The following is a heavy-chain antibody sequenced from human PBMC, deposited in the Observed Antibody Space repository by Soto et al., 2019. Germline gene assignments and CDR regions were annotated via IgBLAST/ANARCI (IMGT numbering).Heavy chain of an antibody. Sequence: EVQLLESGGGLVQPGGSLRLSCAASGFTFSTYAMSWVRQAPGKGLEWVSAISGSGGSTYYADSVKGRFTIPRDNSNNTLYLQMISLRAEDTTVYYCAKGGAQLLHYNWFDPWGQGTLVTVSS. CDR2: ISGSGGST. J-gene: IGHJ5*02. V-gene: IGHV3-23*01. CDR1: GFTFSTYA. D-gene: IGHD2-2*01. CDR3: AKGGAQLLHYNWFDP.